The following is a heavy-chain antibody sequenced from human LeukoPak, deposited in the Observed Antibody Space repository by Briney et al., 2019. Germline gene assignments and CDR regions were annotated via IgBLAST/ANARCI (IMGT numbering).Heavy chain of an antibody. D-gene: IGHD3-3*01. V-gene: IGHV3-23*01. CDR3: AKVSNDFWSGYYGPAVLFDY. Sequence: GGSLRLSCAASGFTFSSYAMSWVRQAPGKGLEWVSAISGSGGSTYYADSVKGRFTISRDNSKNTLYLQMDSLRAEDTAVYYCAKVSNDFWSGYYGPAVLFDYWGQGTLVTVSS. CDR1: GFTFSSYA. CDR2: ISGSGGST. J-gene: IGHJ4*02.